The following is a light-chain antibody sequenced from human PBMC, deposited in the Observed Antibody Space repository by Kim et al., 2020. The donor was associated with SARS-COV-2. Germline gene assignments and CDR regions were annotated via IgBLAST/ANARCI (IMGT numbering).Light chain of an antibody. Sequence: DIQMTQSPSSVSASVGDRVTITCRASQDISSWLGWYQQKPGKAPKVLIYEASNLQSGVPSRFSGSGSGTDFTLTINSLQPEYFATYYCQQTHSFPPTFGGGTKVDIK. J-gene: IGKJ4*01. V-gene: IGKV1D-12*01. CDR2: EAS. CDR1: QDISSW. CDR3: QQTHSFPPT.